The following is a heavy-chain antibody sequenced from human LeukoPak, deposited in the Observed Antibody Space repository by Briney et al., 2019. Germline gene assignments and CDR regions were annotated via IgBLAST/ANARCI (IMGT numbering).Heavy chain of an antibody. V-gene: IGHV7-4-1*02. J-gene: IGHJ4*02. CDR2: INTNTGNP. D-gene: IGHD2-15*01. CDR3: AREEFGVVVVAATPVY. Sequence: ASVKVSCKASGYTFTSYAMNWVRQAPGQGLEWMGWINTNTGNPTYAQGFTGRFVFSLDTSVSTAYLQISSLKAEDTAVYYCAREEFGVVVVAATPVYWGQGTLVTVSS. CDR1: GYTFTSYA.